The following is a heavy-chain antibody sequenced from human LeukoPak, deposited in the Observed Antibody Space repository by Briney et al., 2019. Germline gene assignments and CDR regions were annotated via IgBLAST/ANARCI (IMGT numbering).Heavy chain of an antibody. D-gene: IGHD1-26*01. CDR3: AKKGATTGDFDY. CDR2: IKSDGSDT. Sequence: PGGSLRLSCAASGFTLSSYWMHWVRQVPGKGLVWVSRIKSDGSDTRYADSVKGRFTISRDNAKNTLYLQMNSLRAEDTAVYYCAKKGATTGDFDYWGQGTLVTVSS. J-gene: IGHJ4*02. V-gene: IGHV3-74*01. CDR1: GFTLSSYW.